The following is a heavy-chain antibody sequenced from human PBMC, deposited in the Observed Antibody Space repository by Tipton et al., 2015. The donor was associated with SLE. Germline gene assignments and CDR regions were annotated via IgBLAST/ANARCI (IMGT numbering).Heavy chain of an antibody. CDR3: ARMGLCTTTTCNEGAFDV. V-gene: IGHV4-38-2*01. Sequence: TLSLTCSVSSYSIYNGFYWGWIRQSPGKGLEWIGSIYRSGTAYYNPSLKSRVTMSVDTSKNQFSLKLTFVSAADTAIYYCARMGLCTTTTCNEGAFDVWGQGSMVTVSS. J-gene: IGHJ3*01. D-gene: IGHD2-2*01. CDR1: SYSIYNGFY. CDR2: IYRSGTA.